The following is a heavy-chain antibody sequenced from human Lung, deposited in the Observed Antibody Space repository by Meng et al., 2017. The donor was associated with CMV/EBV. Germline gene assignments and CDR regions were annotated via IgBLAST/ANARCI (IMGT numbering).Heavy chain of an antibody. CDR3: ARFTIFGVVMDGMDV. CDR1: GGSISSYY. V-gene: IGHV4-59*01. CDR2: IYYSGST. D-gene: IGHD3-3*01. Sequence: SXTLSLXCTVSGGSISSYYWSWIRQPPGKGLEWIGYIYYSGSTNYNPSLKSRVTISVDTSKNQFSLKLSSVTAADTAVYYCARFTIFGVVMDGMDVWGPGTTVTVSS. J-gene: IGHJ6*02.